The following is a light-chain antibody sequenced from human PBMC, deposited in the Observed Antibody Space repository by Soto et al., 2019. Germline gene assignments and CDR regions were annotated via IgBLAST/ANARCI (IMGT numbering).Light chain of an antibody. V-gene: IGLV2-8*01. J-gene: IGLJ2*01. Sequence: QSALTQPPSASGSPGQSVTISCTGTSSDVGAYDYVSWYQQHPGKVPKLLIYEVSKRPSGVPDRFSASKSGNTASLTVSGLQAEDEADYYCSSYAGSSNFLIFGGGTKVTVL. CDR3: SSYAGSSNFLI. CDR2: EVS. CDR1: SSDVGAYDY.